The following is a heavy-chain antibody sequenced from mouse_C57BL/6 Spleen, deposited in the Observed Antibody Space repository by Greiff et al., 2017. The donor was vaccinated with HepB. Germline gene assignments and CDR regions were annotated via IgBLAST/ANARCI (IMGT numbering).Heavy chain of an antibody. CDR3: AREGDYYGSSWFAY. V-gene: IGHV3-6*01. Sequence: EVKLMESGPGLVKPSQSLSLTCSVTGYSITSGYYWNWIRQFPGNKLEWMGYISYDGSNNYNPSLKNRISITRDTSKNQFFLKLNSVTTEDTATYYCAREGDYYGSSWFAYWGQGTLVTVSA. J-gene: IGHJ3*01. D-gene: IGHD1-1*01. CDR2: ISYDGSN. CDR1: GYSITSGYY.